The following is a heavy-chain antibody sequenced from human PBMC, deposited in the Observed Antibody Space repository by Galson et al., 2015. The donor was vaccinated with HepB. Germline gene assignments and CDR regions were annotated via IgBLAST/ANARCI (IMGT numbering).Heavy chain of an antibody. J-gene: IGHJ6*02. CDR1: GGTFSSYA. CDR2: IIPIFGTA. Sequence: SVKVSCKASGGTFSSYAISWVRQAPGQGLEWMGGIIPIFGTANYAQKFQGRVTITADKSTSTAYMELSSLRSEDTAVYYCARADIVAFQSIGTTVTHYGMDVWGQGTTVTVSS. D-gene: IGHD4-17*01. V-gene: IGHV1-69*06. CDR3: ARADIVAFQSIGTTVTHYGMDV.